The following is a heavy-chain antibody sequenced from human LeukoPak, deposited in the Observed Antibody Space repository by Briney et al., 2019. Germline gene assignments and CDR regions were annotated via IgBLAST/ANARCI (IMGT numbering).Heavy chain of an antibody. CDR1: GGSISSGDYY. CDR2: IYYSGST. J-gene: IGHJ3*02. Sequence: KPSQTLSLTCTVSGGSISSGDYYWSWIRQPPGKGLEGIGYIYYSGSTYYNPSLKSRVTISVDTSKNQFSLKLSSVTAADTAVYYCARGGIMITFGGVIANPLGSFDIWGQGTMVTVSS. V-gene: IGHV4-30-4*01. D-gene: IGHD3-16*02. CDR3: ARGGIMITFGGVIANPLGSFDI.